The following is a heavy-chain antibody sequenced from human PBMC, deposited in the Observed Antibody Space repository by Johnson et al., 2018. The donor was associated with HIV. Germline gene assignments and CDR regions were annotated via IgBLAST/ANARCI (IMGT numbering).Heavy chain of an antibody. CDR2: IGTAGDT. V-gene: IGHV3-13*01. Sequence: VQLVESGGGLVQPGGSLRLSCAASGFTFSSYDMHWVRQATGKGLEWVSAIGTAGDTYYPGSVKGRFTISRDNSKNTLYLQMNSLRAEDTAVYYCAKGFYDPDSGSSVLDAFDIWGQGTMVTVSS. J-gene: IGHJ3*02. CDR3: AKGFYDPDSGSSVLDAFDI. D-gene: IGHD1-26*01. CDR1: GFTFSSYD.